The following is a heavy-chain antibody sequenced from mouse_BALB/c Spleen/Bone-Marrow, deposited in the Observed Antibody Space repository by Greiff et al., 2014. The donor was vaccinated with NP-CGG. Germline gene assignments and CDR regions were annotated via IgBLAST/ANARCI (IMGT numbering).Heavy chain of an antibody. J-gene: IGHJ2*01. CDR3: ARLTQGFYYFDY. CDR2: ISTYYGDV. Sequence: QVTLKESGAEVVRPGVSVKISCKGSGYTFTDYAMHWVKQSHAKSLEWIGVISTYYGDVNYSQKFKGKATMTVDKTSSTAYMELARLTSEDSAIYYCARLTQGFYYFDYWGQGTTLTVSS. D-gene: IGHD3-1*01. V-gene: IGHV1S137*01. CDR1: GYTFTDYA.